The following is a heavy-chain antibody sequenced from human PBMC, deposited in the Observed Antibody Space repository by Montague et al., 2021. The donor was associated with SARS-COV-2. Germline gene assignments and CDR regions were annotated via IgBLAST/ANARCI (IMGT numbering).Heavy chain of an antibody. CDR1: GDSIRSYH. CDR3: TSDRGIAAADNYYYGMDV. CDR2: ISDSGRT. J-gene: IGHJ6*02. Sequence: SETLSLTCTVSGDSIRSYHWTWIRQPPGKGLEWIGRISDSGRTIYNPSLKSRVTISVDTSKNQFFLNLRSMVAADTAIYYCTSDRGIAAADNYYYGMDVWGPGTTVTVS. V-gene: IGHV4-59*13. D-gene: IGHD6-13*01.